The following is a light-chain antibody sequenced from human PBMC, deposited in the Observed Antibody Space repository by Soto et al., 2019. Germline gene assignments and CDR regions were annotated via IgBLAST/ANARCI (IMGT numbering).Light chain of an antibody. Sequence: EIVLTQSTGTLSLSPGERATLSCRASQSVSSTYLAWYHQKPGQAPRLLIYGASSSATGIPDRFSGSGSGTDFTLTISRLEPEDFAVYYCQQYGSSPGTFGQGTKVEIK. V-gene: IGKV3-20*01. CDR1: QSVSSTY. CDR2: GAS. J-gene: IGKJ1*01. CDR3: QQYGSSPGT.